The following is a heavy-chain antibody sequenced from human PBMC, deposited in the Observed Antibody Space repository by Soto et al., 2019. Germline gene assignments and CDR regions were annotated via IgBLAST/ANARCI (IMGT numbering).Heavy chain of an antibody. V-gene: IGHV1-8*02. D-gene: IGHD1-20*01. CDR3: ARGITQGYDH. CDR2: MSPSSGNT. CDR1: RYKFNTYD. Sequence: QVQLVQSGAEVEKPGASVKVSCQASRYKFNTYDINWVRQATGQGLEWMGWMSPSSGNTGYAQKFQGRVTMTRDTSVSTAYMELNSLTSDDTAVYYCARGITQGYDHWGQGTPVTVSS. J-gene: IGHJ1*01.